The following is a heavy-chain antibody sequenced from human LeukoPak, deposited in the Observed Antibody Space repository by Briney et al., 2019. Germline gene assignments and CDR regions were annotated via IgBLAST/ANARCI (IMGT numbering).Heavy chain of an antibody. CDR2: ISRASESI. CDR3: ARGATDTTRWFDP. CDR1: GFKFNTYS. Sequence: KSGGSLRLSCEASGFKFNTYSMAWVRQAPGKGLEWVSIISRASESIFYADSVKGRFTISRDNAKNSLYLQMNGLRAEDTAAYYCARGATDTTRWFDPWGQGTLVTVSS. J-gene: IGHJ5*02. V-gene: IGHV3-21*01. D-gene: IGHD1-7*01.